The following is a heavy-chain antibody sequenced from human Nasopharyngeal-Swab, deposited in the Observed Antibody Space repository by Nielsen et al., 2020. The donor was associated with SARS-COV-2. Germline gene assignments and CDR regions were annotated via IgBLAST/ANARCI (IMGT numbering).Heavy chain of an antibody. V-gene: IGHV4-34*01. CDR1: GGSFSGYY. CDR2: INHSGST. D-gene: IGHD5-18*01. J-gene: IGHJ5*02. CDR3: ARRGYSLLERKNWFDP. Sequence: GSLRLSCAVYGGSFSGYYWSWIRQPPGKGLEWIGEINHSGSTNYNPSLKSRVTIAVDTSKNQFSLKVSSVTAADTAVYYCARRGYSLLERKNWFDPWGQGTLVTASS.